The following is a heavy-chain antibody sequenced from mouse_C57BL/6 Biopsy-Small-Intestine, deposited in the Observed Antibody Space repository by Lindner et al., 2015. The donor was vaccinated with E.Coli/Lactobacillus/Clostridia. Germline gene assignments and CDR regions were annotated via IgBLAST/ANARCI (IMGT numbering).Heavy chain of an antibody. D-gene: IGHD1-1*01. V-gene: IGHV1-56*01. CDR3: APFITTVDYYFDQ. Sequence: QESGPELVGPGASVKISCKVPGYTFTNHWMQWIRQRPGQGLEWIGEIFPESRSSYYNEKLKGKATLTVDTSSSTAYMQLSSLTYEDSAVYFCAPFITTVDYYFDQWGLGTTLTVSS. CDR2: IFPESRSS. J-gene: IGHJ2*01. CDR1: GYTFTNHW.